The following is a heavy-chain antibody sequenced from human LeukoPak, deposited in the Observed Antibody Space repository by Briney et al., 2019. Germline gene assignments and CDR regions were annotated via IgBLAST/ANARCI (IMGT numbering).Heavy chain of an antibody. D-gene: IGHD2/OR15-2a*01. V-gene: IGHV4-59*08. CDR2: ISDIGGI. CDR1: GGSISSYY. Sequence: SETLSLTCTVSGGSISSYYRSWIRQPPGKGLEWIAYISDIGGINYNPSLKSRVTISLDTSKNQFSLKLSSVTAADTAVYYCAGHHPRNTVDFWGQGTLVTVSS. CDR3: AGHHPRNTVDF. J-gene: IGHJ4*02.